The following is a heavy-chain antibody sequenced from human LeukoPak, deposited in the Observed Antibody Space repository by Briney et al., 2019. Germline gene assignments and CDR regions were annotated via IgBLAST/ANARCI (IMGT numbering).Heavy chain of an antibody. V-gene: IGHV1-69*13. CDR3: TRGVEVDERSVPLFNYFIYV. J-gene: IGHJ6*03. D-gene: IGHD2-15*01. CDR2: FIPIFGTA. Sequence: ASVKVSCKASGGTFSSYAISWVRQAPGQGLEWMGGFIPIFGTANYAQKFEGRVTITADESTSTAYMELSSLRSEDRAVFYCTRGVEVDERSVPLFNYFIYVANKGTTATVSS. CDR1: GGTFSSYA.